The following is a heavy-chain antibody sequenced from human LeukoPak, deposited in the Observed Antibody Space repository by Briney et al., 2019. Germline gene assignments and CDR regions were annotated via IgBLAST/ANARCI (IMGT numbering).Heavy chain of an antibody. V-gene: IGHV4-59*01. J-gene: IGHJ4*02. CDR3: ARAYGDYVNY. CDR2: IYYSGST. CDR1: GGSISSYY. D-gene: IGHD4-17*01. Sequence: SETLSLTCTVWGGSISSYYWSWIRQPPGKGLEWIGYIYYSGSTNYNPSLKSRVTISVDTSKNQFSLKLSSVTAADTAVYYCARAYGDYVNYWGQGTLVTVSS.